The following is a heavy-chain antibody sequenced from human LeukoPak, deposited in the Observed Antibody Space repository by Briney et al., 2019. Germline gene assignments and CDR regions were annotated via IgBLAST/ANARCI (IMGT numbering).Heavy chain of an antibody. V-gene: IGHV1-69*13. J-gene: IGHJ4*02. D-gene: IGHD4-17*01. CDR1: GGTFSSYA. CDR3: ARGALNQYGDYVNYFDY. CDR2: IIPIFGTA. Sequence: AASVTVSCTASGGTFSSYAISWVRQAPGQGLEWMGGIIPIFGTANYAQKFQGRVTITADESTSTAYMELSSLRSEDTAVYYCARGALNQYGDYVNYFDYWGQGTLVTVSS.